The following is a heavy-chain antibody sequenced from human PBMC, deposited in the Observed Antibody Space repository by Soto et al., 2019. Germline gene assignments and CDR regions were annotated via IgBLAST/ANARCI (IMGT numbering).Heavy chain of an antibody. CDR2: IGGDGGSI. Sequence: EEQLLESGGGLVKPGGSLRLSCAASGFTFSRYAMSWVRQIPGKGLECASAIGGDGGSIHYADSVKGRFTISRDNSKNMLYLQLNSLRAEDTAVYYCAKVGGFDPWGQGTLVTVSS. CDR3: AKVGGFDP. CDR1: GFTFSRYA. V-gene: IGHV3-23*01. D-gene: IGHD4-17*01. J-gene: IGHJ5*02.